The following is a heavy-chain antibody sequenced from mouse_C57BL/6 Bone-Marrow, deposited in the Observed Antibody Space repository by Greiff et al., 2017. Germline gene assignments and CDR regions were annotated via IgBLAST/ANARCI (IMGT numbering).Heavy chain of an antibody. J-gene: IGHJ1*03. D-gene: IGHD1-1*01. CDR2: ISNLAYSI. V-gene: IGHV5-15*01. CDR3: TTVVARWYFDV. CDR1: GFTFSDYG. Sequence: EVNVVESGGGLVQPGGSLKLSCAASGFTFSDYGMAWVRQAPRKGPEWVAFISNLAYSIYYADTVTGRFTISRENATNTLYLEMSSLRSEDTAMYYCTTVVARWYFDVWGTGTTVTVSS.